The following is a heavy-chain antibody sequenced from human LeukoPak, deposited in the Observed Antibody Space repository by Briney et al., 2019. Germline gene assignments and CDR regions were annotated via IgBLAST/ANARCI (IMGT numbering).Heavy chain of an antibody. Sequence: SETLSLTCTVSGGSISSYYWSWIRQPPGKGLEWIGYISYSGSTNYNPSLKSRVTISVATSNNQFSLKLSSLTAADTAVYYCARADYYDSSGSSGWTYWFAPWGQGTLVTVSS. CDR1: GGSISSYY. CDR3: ARADYYDSSGSSGWTYWFAP. D-gene: IGHD3-22*01. J-gene: IGHJ5*02. V-gene: IGHV4-59*01. CDR2: ISYSGST.